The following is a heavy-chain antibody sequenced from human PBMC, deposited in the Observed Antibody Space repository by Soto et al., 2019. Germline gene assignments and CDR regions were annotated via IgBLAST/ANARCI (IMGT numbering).Heavy chain of an antibody. CDR1: GGSISSGGYY. CDR3: ARDIPTGYGDYGVGNWFDP. CDR2: IYYSGST. J-gene: IGHJ5*02. Sequence: QVQLQESGPGLVKPSQTLSLTCTVSGGSISSGGYYWSWIRQHPGKGLEWIGYIYYSGSTYYNPSLKSRVTISVDTSKNQFSLKLSSVTAADTAVYYCARDIPTGYGDYGVGNWFDPWGQGTLVTVSS. V-gene: IGHV4-31*03. D-gene: IGHD4-17*01.